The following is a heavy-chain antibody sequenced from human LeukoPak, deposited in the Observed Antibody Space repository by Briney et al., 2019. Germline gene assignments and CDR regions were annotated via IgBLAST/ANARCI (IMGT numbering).Heavy chain of an antibody. V-gene: IGHV3-53*01. Sequence: GGSLRLSCAASGFTFSSYWMSWVRQAPGKGLEWVSVIYSGGTTYYADSVKGRFTISRDNSKNTLYLQMNSLRAEDTAVYYCARGGYSYDFDYWGQGTLVTVSS. D-gene: IGHD5-18*01. CDR2: IYSGGTT. J-gene: IGHJ4*02. CDR1: GFTFSSYW. CDR3: ARGGYSYDFDY.